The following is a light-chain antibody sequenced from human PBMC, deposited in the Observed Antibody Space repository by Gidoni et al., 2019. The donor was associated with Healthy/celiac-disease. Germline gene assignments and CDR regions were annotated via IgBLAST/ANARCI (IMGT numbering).Light chain of an antibody. Sequence: QSALTQPASVSGSPGQSITTSCTGTSSDVGGYNYVSWYQQHPGKAPKLMIYDVSNRPSGVSNRFSGSKSGNTASLTISELQAEDEADYYCSSYTSSSTLGVFGTGTKVTVL. V-gene: IGLV2-14*03. J-gene: IGLJ1*01. CDR1: SSDVGGYNY. CDR2: DVS. CDR3: SSYTSSSTLGV.